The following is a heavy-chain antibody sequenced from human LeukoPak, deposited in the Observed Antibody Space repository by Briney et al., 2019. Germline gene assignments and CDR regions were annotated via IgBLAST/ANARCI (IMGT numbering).Heavy chain of an antibody. D-gene: IGHD2-2*01. CDR2: IKEDGNEK. CDR1: GLAFSNYW. CDR3: ARDRSRFYY. Sequence: GGSLRLSCAASGLAFSNYWMSWVRQAPGKGLEWVANIKEDGNEKYYVDSVKGRFTISRDNAKKLLYLQMNSLRAEDTAVYYCARDRSRFYYWGQGTLVTVSS. V-gene: IGHV3-7*01. J-gene: IGHJ4*02.